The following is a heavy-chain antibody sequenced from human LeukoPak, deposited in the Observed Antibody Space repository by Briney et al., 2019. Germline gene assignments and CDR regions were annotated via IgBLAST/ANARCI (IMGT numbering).Heavy chain of an antibody. CDR1: GFTLSSYW. V-gene: IGHV3-7*02. J-gene: IGHJ3*02. CDR3: ARAETQIHAFDI. D-gene: IGHD5-24*01. CDR2: IKQDGSEK. Sequence: GGSLRLSCAASGFTLSSYWMSWVRQAPGKGLEWVANIKQDGSEKSYVDSVKGRFTISRDSAKNTLYLQMNSLRAEDTAVYYCARAETQIHAFDIWGRGTMVTVSS.